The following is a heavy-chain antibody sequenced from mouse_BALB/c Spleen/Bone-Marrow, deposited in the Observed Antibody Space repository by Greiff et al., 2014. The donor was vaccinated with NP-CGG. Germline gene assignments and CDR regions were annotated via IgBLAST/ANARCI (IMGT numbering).Heavy chain of an antibody. CDR2: IYPGDGDT. CDR3: ARTGAYYGSMDY. V-gene: IGHV1-87*01. D-gene: IGHD2-10*01. J-gene: IGHJ4*01. Sequence: VQLQQSGAALSTPGASVKLSCKASGYTFTSYWMQWVKQRPGQGLEWIGAIYPGDGDTRYTQKFKGKATLTSDKSSSTAYMQLSSLASEDSAVYYCARTGAYYGSMDYWGQGTSVTVSS. CDR1: GYTFTSYW.